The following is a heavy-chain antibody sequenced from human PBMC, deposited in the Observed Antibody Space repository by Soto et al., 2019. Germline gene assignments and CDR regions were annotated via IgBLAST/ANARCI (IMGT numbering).Heavy chain of an antibody. V-gene: IGHV1-46*01. CDR3: ARDPVGYCSGGSCYLSPGWFDP. J-gene: IGHJ5*02. Sequence: RASVKVSCKASGYTFTSYYMHWVRQAPGQGLEWMGIINPSDGSTNYAQKLQGRVTMTTDTSTSTAYMELRSLRSDDTAVYYCARDPVGYCSGGSCYLSPGWFDPWGQGTLVTVSS. D-gene: IGHD2-15*01. CDR1: GYTFTSYY. CDR2: INPSDGST.